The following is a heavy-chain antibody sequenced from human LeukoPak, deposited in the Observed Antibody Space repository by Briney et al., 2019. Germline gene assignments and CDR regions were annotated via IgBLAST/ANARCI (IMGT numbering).Heavy chain of an antibody. CDR1: GGSFSDYF. CDR2: INHSGRN. J-gene: IGHJ6*02. CDR3: ARDVVVVPAAIHYGMDV. V-gene: IGHV4-34*01. D-gene: IGHD2-2*01. Sequence: AETLTLTCAVSGGSFSDYFWGWIRQPPGKGLEWIGEINHSGRNYYNPSLKSRVTISVDTSKNQFSLNLSSVTAADTAVYYCARDVVVVPAAIHYGMDVWGQGTTVTVSS.